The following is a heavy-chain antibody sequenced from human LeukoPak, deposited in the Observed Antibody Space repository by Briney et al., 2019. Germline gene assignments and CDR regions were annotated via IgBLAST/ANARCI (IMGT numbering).Heavy chain of an antibody. CDR1: GYTFTSYD. D-gene: IGHD1-26*01. CDR3: ARELNLVGATSFAAFDI. V-gene: IGHV1-8*01. CDR2: MNPNSGNT. J-gene: IGHJ3*02. Sequence: ASVKVSCKASGYTFTSYDINWVRQATGQGLEWMGWMNPNSGNTSYAQKFQGRVTMTRNTSISTAYMELSSLRSEDTAVYYCARELNLVGATSFAAFDIWGQGTMVTVSS.